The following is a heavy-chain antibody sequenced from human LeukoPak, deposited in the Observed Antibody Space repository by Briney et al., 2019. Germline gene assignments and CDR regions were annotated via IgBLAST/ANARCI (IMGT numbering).Heavy chain of an antibody. Sequence: GGSLRLSCTASGLSVSGNYWHWVRQAPGKALEWVTIIYSDGKTLYTKSVKGRFTFSRDKSKNTFYLQMNSLRAEDTAVYFCTYGDYPLTYWGQGTLVTVSS. CDR3: TYGDYPLTY. CDR2: IYSDGKT. J-gene: IGHJ4*02. CDR1: GLSVSGNY. V-gene: IGHV3-66*01. D-gene: IGHD4-17*01.